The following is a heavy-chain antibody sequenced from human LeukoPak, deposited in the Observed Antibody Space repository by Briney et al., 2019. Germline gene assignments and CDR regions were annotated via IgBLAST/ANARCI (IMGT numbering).Heavy chain of an antibody. V-gene: IGHV3-48*02. CDR2: ISGSSSST. Sequence: GGSLRLSCAASGFTFSIYSMNWVRQAPGKGLEWVSFISGSSSSTFYADSVKGRFTVSRDNAKNSLYLQMNSLRDEDTAVYYCARDNAKWFDPWGQGTLVTVSS. J-gene: IGHJ5*02. CDR1: GFTFSIYS. CDR3: ARDNAKWFDP.